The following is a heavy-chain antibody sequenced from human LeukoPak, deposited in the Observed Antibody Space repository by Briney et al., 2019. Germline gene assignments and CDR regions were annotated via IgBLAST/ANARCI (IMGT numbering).Heavy chain of an antibody. CDR1: GYTFTRYA. CDR2: INTNTGNP. CDR3: ARGNWDQHHDAFDI. V-gene: IGHV7-4-1*02. J-gene: IGHJ3*02. D-gene: IGHD7-27*01. Sequence: GASVTVSCKASGYTFTRYAMNWVRQAPGQGLEWMGWINTNTGNPTYAQGFTGRFVFSLDTSVSTAYLQISSLKAEDTAVYYCARGNWDQHHDAFDIWGQGTMVTVSS.